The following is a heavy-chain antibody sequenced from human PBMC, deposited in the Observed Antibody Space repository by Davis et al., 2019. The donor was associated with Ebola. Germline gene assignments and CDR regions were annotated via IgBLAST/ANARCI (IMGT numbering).Heavy chain of an antibody. CDR1: GYTFTSYD. D-gene: IGHD3-3*01. Sequence: ASVKVSCKASGYTFTSYDINWVRQATGQGLEWMGWMNPNSGNTGYAQKFQGRVTITRNTSISTAYMELSSLRSEDTAVYYCARIWSAYSKNWFDPWGQGTLVTVSS. J-gene: IGHJ5*02. V-gene: IGHV1-8*03. CDR2: MNPNSGNT. CDR3: ARIWSAYSKNWFDP.